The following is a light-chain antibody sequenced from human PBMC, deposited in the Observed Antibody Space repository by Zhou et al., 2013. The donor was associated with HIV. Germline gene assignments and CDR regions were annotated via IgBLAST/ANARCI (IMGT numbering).Light chain of an antibody. V-gene: IGKV3-15*01. J-gene: IGKJ1*01. CDR3: QQYNNWPWT. CDR2: GAN. CDR1: QSVSNN. Sequence: EVVMTQSPATLSVSPGERATLSCRASQSVSNNLAWYQQKPGQAPRLLIYGANTRATDIPARFSGGGSGTEFTLTISSMQSEDFAVYYCQQYNNWPWTFGQGTKVEVK.